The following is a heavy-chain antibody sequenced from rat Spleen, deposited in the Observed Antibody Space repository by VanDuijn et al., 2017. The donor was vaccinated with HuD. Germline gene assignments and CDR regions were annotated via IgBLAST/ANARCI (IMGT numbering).Heavy chain of an antibody. J-gene: IGHJ2*01. Sequence: EVQLVESGGGLVQPGRSLKLSCAASGFTFSDHAMAWVRQAPTKGLEWVATISDDGSSTYYRDSVKGRFTISRDNAKNTLYLQMDSLRSEDTATYYCATKDYWGQGVMVTVSS. V-gene: IGHV5-17*01. CDR2: ISDDGSST. D-gene: IGHD3-1*01. CDR3: ATKDY. CDR1: GFTFSDHA.